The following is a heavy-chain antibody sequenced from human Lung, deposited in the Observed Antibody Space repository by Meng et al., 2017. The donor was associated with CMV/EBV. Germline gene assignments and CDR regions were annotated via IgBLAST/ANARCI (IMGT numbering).Heavy chain of an antibody. CDR2: VTGSGAPT. V-gene: IGHV3-23*01. CDR1: GFAFNNYA. D-gene: IGHD2-21*01. J-gene: IGHJ4*02. Sequence: SXAASGFAFNNYAMTWVRQARGKGLEWVSTVTGSGAPTYYADSVMGRFTISRDNSRNTLSLEMRSLRAEDTAIYYCASGNNAGQWIVFEYWGLGIXVTVSS. CDR3: ASGNNAGQWIVFEY.